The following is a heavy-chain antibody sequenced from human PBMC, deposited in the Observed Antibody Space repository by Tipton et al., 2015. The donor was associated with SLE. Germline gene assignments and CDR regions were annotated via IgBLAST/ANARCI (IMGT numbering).Heavy chain of an antibody. J-gene: IGHJ4*02. D-gene: IGHD2-15*01. Sequence: TLSLTCTVSGASVSSHYWNWIRQTPGKGLEWIGYIHYNRDTNYHPPLKSRVTKSVDTSKNQLSLKLTSVTAADTAVYYCARGSVVADDFWGQGTLVTVSS. CDR1: GASVSSHY. CDR2: IHYNRDT. CDR3: ARGSVVADDF. V-gene: IGHV4-59*02.